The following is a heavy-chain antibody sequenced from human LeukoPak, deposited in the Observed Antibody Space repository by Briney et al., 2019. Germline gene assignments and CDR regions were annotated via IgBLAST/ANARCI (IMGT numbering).Heavy chain of an antibody. D-gene: IGHD3-22*01. Sequence: GGSLRPSCAASGFTFSSYAMSWVRQAPGKGLEWVSAISGSGGSTYYADSVKGRFTISRDNSKNTLYLQMNSLRAEDTAVYYCAKDHYYDSSGPYYFDYWGQGTLVTVSP. CDR1: GFTFSSYA. J-gene: IGHJ4*02. CDR3: AKDHYYDSSGPYYFDY. V-gene: IGHV3-23*01. CDR2: ISGSGGST.